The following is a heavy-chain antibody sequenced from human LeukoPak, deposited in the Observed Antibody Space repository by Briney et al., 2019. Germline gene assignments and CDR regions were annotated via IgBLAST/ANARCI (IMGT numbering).Heavy chain of an antibody. D-gene: IGHD6-13*01. Sequence: SETLSLTCTVSGGSINSGAYYWGWIRQPPGKGLEWIGSIYYSGSTYYNPSLKSRVTISVDTSKNQFSLKLSSVTAADTAVYYCARDPGIAARREFDYWGQGTLVTASS. V-gene: IGHV4-39*07. CDR2: IYYSGST. J-gene: IGHJ4*02. CDR3: ARDPGIAARREFDY. CDR1: GGSINSGAYY.